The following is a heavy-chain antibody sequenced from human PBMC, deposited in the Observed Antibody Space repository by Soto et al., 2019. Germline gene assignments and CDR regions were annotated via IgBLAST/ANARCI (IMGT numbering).Heavy chain of an antibody. V-gene: IGHV1-69*06. CDR2: IIPIFGTA. D-gene: IGHD4-4*01. J-gene: IGHJ4*02. Sequence: QVQLVQSGAEVKKPGSSVKVSCKASGGTFSSYAISWVRQAPGHGLEWMGGIIPIFGTANYAQKFQGRVTITADKSTSTAYMALSSLRSEDTAVYYCARDNGEGPLTTAAFDYWGQGTLVTVSS. CDR3: ARDNGEGPLTTAAFDY. CDR1: GGTFSSYA.